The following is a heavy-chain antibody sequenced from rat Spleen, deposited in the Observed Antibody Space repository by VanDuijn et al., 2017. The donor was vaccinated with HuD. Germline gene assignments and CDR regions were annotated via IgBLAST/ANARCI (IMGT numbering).Heavy chain of an antibody. Sequence: EVQLVESGGGLVQPGGSLKLSCVASGFTFNNYWMTWIRQAPGKGLEWVASIPNTGDNTYYPDSVKGRFTVSRDDAKSTLYLQMNSLRYVDTATYYCTREGGSPYWYFDFWGPGTMVTVSS. J-gene: IGHJ1*01. CDR3: TREGGSPYWYFDF. CDR1: GFTFNNYW. CDR2: IPNTGDNT. V-gene: IGHV5-31*01. D-gene: IGHD5-1*01.